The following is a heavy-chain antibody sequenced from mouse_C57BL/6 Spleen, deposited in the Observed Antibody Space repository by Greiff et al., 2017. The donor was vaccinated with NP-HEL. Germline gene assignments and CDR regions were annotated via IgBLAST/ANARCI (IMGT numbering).Heavy chain of an antibody. V-gene: IGHV1-82*01. CDR1: GYAFSSSW. D-gene: IGHD2-10*01. Sequence: VQLQQSGPELVKPGASVKISCKASGYAFSSSWMNWVKQRPGKGLEWIGRIYPGDGDTNYNGKFKGKATLTADKSSSTAYMQLSSLTSEDSAVYFCARRSSYSSFAYWGQGTLVTVSA. CDR3: ARRSSYSSFAY. CDR2: IYPGDGDT. J-gene: IGHJ3*01.